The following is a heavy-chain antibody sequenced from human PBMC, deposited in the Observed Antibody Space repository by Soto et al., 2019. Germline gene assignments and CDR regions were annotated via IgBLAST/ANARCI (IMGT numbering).Heavy chain of an antibody. J-gene: IGHJ4*02. V-gene: IGHV4-34*01. D-gene: IGHD3-16*02. CDR2: INHSGST. Sequence: QVQLQQWGAGLLKPSETLSLTCAVYGGSFSGYYWSWIRQPPGKGLEWIGEINHSGSTNYNPSLKSRVTIAVDTSKYQFSLKLSSVTAADKVVYYCARRNPNYDYIWGSYRAFFDYWGQGTLVTVSS. CDR1: GGSFSGYY. CDR3: ARRNPNYDYIWGSYRAFFDY.